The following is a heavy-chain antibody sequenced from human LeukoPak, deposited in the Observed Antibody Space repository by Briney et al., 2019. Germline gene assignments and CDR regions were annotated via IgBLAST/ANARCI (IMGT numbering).Heavy chain of an antibody. CDR2: MYHSGST. J-gene: IGHJ3*02. V-gene: IGHV4-38-2*02. Sequence: SETLSLTCTVSGYSISSGYYWGWIRQPPGKGLEWIGSMYHSGSTHYNQSLKSRVIISEDTSKNQFSLKLNSVTAADTAVYYCAREGGYYRGYAFDIWGQGTMVTVS. D-gene: IGHD1-26*01. CDR3: AREGGYYRGYAFDI. CDR1: GYSISSGYY.